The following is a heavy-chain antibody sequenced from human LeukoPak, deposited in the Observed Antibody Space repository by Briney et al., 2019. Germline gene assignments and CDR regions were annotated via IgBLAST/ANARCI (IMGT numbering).Heavy chain of an antibody. D-gene: IGHD6-13*01. V-gene: IGHV3-53*01. Sequence: GGSLRLSCAASGFTVSSNHMSWVRQGPGRGLEWVSVNYSGGSTYYADSVKGRFSISRDNSKNTLYLQMNSLRAEDTAVYYCASHSSSWYGFDYWGQGTLVTVSS. J-gene: IGHJ4*02. CDR3: ASHSSSWYGFDY. CDR2: NYSGGST. CDR1: GFTVSSNH.